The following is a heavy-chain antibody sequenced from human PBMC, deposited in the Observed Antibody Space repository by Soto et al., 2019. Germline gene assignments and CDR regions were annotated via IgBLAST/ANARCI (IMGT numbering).Heavy chain of an antibody. V-gene: IGHV4-59*01. CDR1: GGSISSYY. CDR2: IYYSGST. Sequence: LSETLSLTCTVSGGSISSYYWSWIRQPPGKGLEWIGYIYYSGSTNYNPSLKSRVTISVDTSKNQFSLKLSSVTAADTAVYYCARVGPGRGADYYYYGMDVWGQGTTVTVSS. D-gene: IGHD1-26*01. J-gene: IGHJ6*02. CDR3: ARVGPGRGADYYYYGMDV.